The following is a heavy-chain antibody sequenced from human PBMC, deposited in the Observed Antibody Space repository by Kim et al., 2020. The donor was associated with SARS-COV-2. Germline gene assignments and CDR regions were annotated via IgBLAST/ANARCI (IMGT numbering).Heavy chain of an antibody. CDR1: GYTFTGYY. V-gene: IGHV1-2*02. D-gene: IGHD3-10*01. CDR2: INPNSGGT. J-gene: IGHJ4*02. CDR3: ARAWVFYGSGSYHLGY. Sequence: ASVKVSCKASGYTFTGYYMHWVRQAPGQGLEWMGWINPNSGGTNYAQKFQGRVTMTRDTSISTAYMELGRLRSDDTAVYYCARAWVFYGSGSYHLGYWGQGTLVTVSS.